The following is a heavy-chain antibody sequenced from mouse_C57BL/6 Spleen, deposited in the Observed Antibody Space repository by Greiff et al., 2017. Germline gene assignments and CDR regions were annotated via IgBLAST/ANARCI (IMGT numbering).Heavy chain of an antibody. D-gene: IGHD1-1*01. Sequence: VQLQQSGAELVRPGSSVKLSCKASGYTFTSYWMHWVKQRPIQGLEWIGNIDPSDSETHYNQKFKDKATLTVDKSSSTAYMQLSRLTSEDSAVYYCARSITTVVADWYFDVWGTGTTVTVSS. J-gene: IGHJ1*03. CDR2: IDPSDSET. CDR1: GYTFTSYW. V-gene: IGHV1-52*01. CDR3: ARSITTVVADWYFDV.